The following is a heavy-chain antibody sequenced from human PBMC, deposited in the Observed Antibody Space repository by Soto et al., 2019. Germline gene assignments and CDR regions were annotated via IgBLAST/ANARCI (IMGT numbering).Heavy chain of an antibody. J-gene: IGHJ6*02. CDR1: GFTFGDYA. Sequence: GGSLRLSCTASGFTFGDYAMSWVRQAPGKGLEWVGFIRSKAYGGTTEYAASVKGRFTISRDDSKSIAYLQMNSLKTEDTAVYYCTRGNNCSGGSCYFIYYYGMDVWGQGTTVTVSS. D-gene: IGHD2-15*01. CDR2: IRSKAYGGTT. CDR3: TRGNNCSGGSCYFIYYYGMDV. V-gene: IGHV3-49*04.